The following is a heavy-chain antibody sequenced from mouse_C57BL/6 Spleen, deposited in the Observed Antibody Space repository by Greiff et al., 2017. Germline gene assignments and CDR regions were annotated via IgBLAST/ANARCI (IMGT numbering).Heavy chain of an antibody. V-gene: IGHV1-72*01. J-gene: IGHJ1*03. D-gene: IGHD1-1*01. CDR1: GYTFTSYW. CDR2: IDPNSGGT. CDR3: ARGDYGSSYLYFDV. Sequence: QVHVKQSGAELVKPGASVKLSCKASGYTFTSYWMHWVKQRPGRGLEWIGRIDPNSGGTKYNEKFKSKATLTVDKPSSTAYMQLSSLTSEDSAVYYCARGDYGSSYLYFDVWGTGTTVTVSS.